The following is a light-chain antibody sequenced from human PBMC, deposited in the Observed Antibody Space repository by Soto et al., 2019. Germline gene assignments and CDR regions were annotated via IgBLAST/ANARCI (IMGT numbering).Light chain of an antibody. Sequence: QSVLTQPASVSGSPGQSITISCTGTSSDVGSYNVVSWYQLHPGKAPKLMIYDASKRPSGVSNRFSGSKSGNTASLTISGLQAEDEADYYCCSYAGSSTYVFGTGTKLTVL. CDR1: SSDVGSYNV. CDR3: CSYAGSSTYV. J-gene: IGLJ1*01. V-gene: IGLV2-23*01. CDR2: DAS.